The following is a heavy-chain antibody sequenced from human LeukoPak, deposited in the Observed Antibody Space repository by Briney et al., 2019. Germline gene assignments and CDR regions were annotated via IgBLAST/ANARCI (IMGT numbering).Heavy chain of an antibody. J-gene: IGHJ3*02. CDR2: IYHSGST. Sequence: SETLSLTCTVSGGSISSSGYYWGWIRQPPGNGLEWIGSIYHSGSTYYNPSLKSRVTISVDTSKNQFSLKLSSVTAADTAVYYCARVYSSGWYKATFDAFDIWGQGTMVTVSS. V-gene: IGHV4-39*07. CDR3: ARVYSSGWYKATFDAFDI. D-gene: IGHD6-19*01. CDR1: GGSISSSGYY.